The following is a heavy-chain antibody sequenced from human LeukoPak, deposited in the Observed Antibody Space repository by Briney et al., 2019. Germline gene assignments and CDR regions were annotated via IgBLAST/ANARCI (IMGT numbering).Heavy chain of an antibody. CDR3: ATPAYYSNYALFDY. V-gene: IGHV3-48*03. J-gene: IGHJ4*02. D-gene: IGHD4-11*01. CDR1: GFTFSSYE. Sequence: GGSLRLSCAASGFTFSSYEMNWVRQAPGKGLEWVSYISSSGSTIYYADSVKGRFTISRDNAKNSLYLQMNSLRAEDTAVYYCATPAYYSNYALFDYWGQGTLVTVSS. CDR2: ISSSGSTI.